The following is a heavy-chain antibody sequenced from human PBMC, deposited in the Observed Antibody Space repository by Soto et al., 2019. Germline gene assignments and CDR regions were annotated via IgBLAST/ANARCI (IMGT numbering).Heavy chain of an antibody. CDR3: ARESSGYYQLDY. Sequence: QVQLQESGPGLVKPSQTLSLTCTVSGGSISSGGYYWSWIRQHPGKGLEWIGYIYYSGSTYYTPSLKSRVTISVDTSKNQFSLKLSSVTAADTDVYYCARESSGYYQLDYWGQGTLVTVSS. CDR1: GGSISSGGYY. CDR2: IYYSGST. V-gene: IGHV4-31*03. J-gene: IGHJ4*02. D-gene: IGHD3-22*01.